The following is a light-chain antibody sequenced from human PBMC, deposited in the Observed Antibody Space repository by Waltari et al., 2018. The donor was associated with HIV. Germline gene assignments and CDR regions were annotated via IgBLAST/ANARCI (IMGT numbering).Light chain of an antibody. V-gene: IGLV2-8*01. Sequence: QSALTQPPSASGSPGQSHTISCTGTIGDVGGYDYVSWYQQHPGKAPKLLIYEVSQRPSGVPARFSGSKSGNTASLTVSGLQAEDEADYHCMSYTGHNRWVFGGGTKLTVL. CDR3: MSYTGHNRWV. CDR1: IGDVGGYDY. J-gene: IGLJ3*02. CDR2: EVS.